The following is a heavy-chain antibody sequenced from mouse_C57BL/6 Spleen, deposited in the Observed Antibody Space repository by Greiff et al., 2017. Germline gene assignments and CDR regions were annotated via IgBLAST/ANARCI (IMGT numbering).Heavy chain of an antibody. J-gene: IGHJ2*01. D-gene: IGHD4-1*01. Sequence: QVQLQQPGAELVKPGASVKLSCKASGYTFTSYWMHWVKQRPGRGLEWIGRIDPKSGGTKYNEKFKSKATLTVDKPSSTAYMQISSLTSEDSAVYYCARENWDDYFDYWGQGTTLTVSS. CDR3: ARENWDDYFDY. V-gene: IGHV1-72*01. CDR1: GYTFTSYW. CDR2: IDPKSGGT.